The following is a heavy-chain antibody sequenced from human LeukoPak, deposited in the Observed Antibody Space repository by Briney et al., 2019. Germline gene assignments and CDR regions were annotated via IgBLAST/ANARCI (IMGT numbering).Heavy chain of an antibody. V-gene: IGHV4-34*09. CDR1: GGSFSGYY. Sequence: SETLSLTCAVYGGSFSGYYWSWIRQPPGKGLEWIGYIYYGGSTYYNPSLKGRVTISVDTSKNQFSLNLSSVTAADTAVYYCARDSGFGSGSYSWGQGTLVTVSS. CDR2: IYYGGST. J-gene: IGHJ4*02. D-gene: IGHD3-10*01. CDR3: ARDSGFGSGSYS.